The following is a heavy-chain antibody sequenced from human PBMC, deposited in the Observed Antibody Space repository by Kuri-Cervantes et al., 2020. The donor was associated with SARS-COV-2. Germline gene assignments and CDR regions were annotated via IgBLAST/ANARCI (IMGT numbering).Heavy chain of an antibody. Sequence: GGSLRLSCAVSGFTFSSYGMHWVRQAPGKGLEWVAVIWYDGSNKYYADSVKGRFTISRDNSKNTLYLQMNSLKTEDTAVYYCARDPIYDYVWGSYRDDAFDIWGQGTMVTVSS. CDR3: ARDPIYDYVWGSYRDDAFDI. CDR2: IWYDGSNK. CDR1: GFTFSSYG. D-gene: IGHD3-16*01. V-gene: IGHV3-33*01. J-gene: IGHJ3*02.